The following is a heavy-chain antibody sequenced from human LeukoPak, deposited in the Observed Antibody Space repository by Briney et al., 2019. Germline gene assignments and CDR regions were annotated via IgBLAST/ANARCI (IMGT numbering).Heavy chain of an antibody. Sequence: SVKVSCKASGGTFSSYAISWVRQAPGQGLEWMGGIIPIFGTANYAQKFQGRVTMTTDTSTSTAYMELRSLRSDDTAVYYCARESGSSWYPYYYYYYMDVWGKGTTVTVSS. CDR3: ARESGSSWYPYYYYYYMDV. CDR2: IIPIFGTA. CDR1: GGTFSSYA. J-gene: IGHJ6*03. D-gene: IGHD6-13*01. V-gene: IGHV1-69*05.